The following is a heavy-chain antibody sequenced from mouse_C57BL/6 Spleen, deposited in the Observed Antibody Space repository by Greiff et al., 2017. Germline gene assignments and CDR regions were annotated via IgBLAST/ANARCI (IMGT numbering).Heavy chain of an antibody. J-gene: IGHJ4*01. D-gene: IGHD2-3*01. CDR3: TRGDGYYGDAMDY. V-gene: IGHV6-6*01. CDR1: GFTFSDAW. CDR2: IRNKANNHAT. Sequence: EVKLMESGGGLVQPGGSMKLSCAASGFTFSDAWMDWVRQSPEKGLEWVAEIRNKANNHATYYAESVKGRFTISRDDSKSSVYLQMNSLRAEDTGIYYCTRGDGYYGDAMDYWGQGTSVTVSS.